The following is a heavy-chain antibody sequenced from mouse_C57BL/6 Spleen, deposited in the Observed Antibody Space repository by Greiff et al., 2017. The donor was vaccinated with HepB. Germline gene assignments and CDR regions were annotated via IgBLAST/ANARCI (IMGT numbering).Heavy chain of an antibody. V-gene: IGHV1-80*01. Sequence: VQLQQSGAELVKPGASVKISCKASGYAFSSYWMNWVKQRPGKGLEWIGQIYPGDGDTNYNGKFKGKATLTADKSSSTAYMQLSSLTSEDSAVYFCARERGRGDAMDYWGQGTSVTVSS. CDR2: IYPGDGDT. D-gene: IGHD3-3*01. J-gene: IGHJ4*01. CDR1: GYAFSSYW. CDR3: ARERGRGDAMDY.